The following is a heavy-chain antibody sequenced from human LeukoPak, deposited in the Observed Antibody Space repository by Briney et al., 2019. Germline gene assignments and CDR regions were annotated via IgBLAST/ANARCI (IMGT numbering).Heavy chain of an antibody. J-gene: IGHJ4*02. CDR2: MYSSGST. V-gene: IGHV4-39*07. CDR3: ARGGSYTMVKNY. Sequence: SETLSLTCTVSGGSISSSSYYWGWIRQPPGKGLEWIGSMYSSGSTYYNPSLKSRVIISVDTSKNQFSLKLSSVTAADTAVYYCARGGSYTMVKNYWGQGTLVTVSS. CDR1: GGSISSSSYY. D-gene: IGHD1-26*01.